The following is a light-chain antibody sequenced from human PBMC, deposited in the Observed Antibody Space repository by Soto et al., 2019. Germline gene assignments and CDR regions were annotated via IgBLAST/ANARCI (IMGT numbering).Light chain of an antibody. CDR1: QSVSRN. J-gene: IGKJ2*01. Sequence: EVVMTQSPATLSVSPGERATLSCRARQSVSRNLAWYQQRPGRAPRLLIYDASTRATNIPTRFSGSGSGTAFTLTISSCQSEDCAVYYYQQYNHWPLYTFGQGTKLEIK. CDR3: QQYNHWPLYT. V-gene: IGKV3-15*01. CDR2: DAS.